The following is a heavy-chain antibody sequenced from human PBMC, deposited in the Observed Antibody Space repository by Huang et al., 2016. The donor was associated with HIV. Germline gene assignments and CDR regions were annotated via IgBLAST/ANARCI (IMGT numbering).Heavy chain of an antibody. Sequence: QIQLAQSGAEVKKPGASVKVSCKASGYTFTNYDINWVRQASGQGVEWMGWMKPKSGNVGYTKKFQGRVAILRNSSINTSYVEVTSLTSEDTAVYYCARGFGINYNHEAFDVWGQGTMVTVSS. CDR2: MKPKSGNV. V-gene: IGHV1-8*01. CDR3: ARGFGINYNHEAFDV. J-gene: IGHJ3*01. CDR1: GYTFTNYD. D-gene: IGHD3-10*01.